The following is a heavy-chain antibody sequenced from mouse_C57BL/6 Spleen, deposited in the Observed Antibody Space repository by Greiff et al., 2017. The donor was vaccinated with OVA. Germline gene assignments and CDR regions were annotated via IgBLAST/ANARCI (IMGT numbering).Heavy chain of an antibody. J-gene: IGHJ4*01. CDR1: FYTFPRYC. CDR2: ITPSNGGT. CDR3: ARGMVTRAMDY. Sequence: PLQPPWSSLVPPVASVQLSFPSSFYTFPRYCLHWLQQSPGPVLSLIGNITPSNGGTNYNEKFKSKATLTVDKSSSTAYMQLSSLTSDDSAVYYCARGMVTRAMDYWGQGTSVTVSS. D-gene: IGHD2-2*01. V-gene: IGHV1-53*01.